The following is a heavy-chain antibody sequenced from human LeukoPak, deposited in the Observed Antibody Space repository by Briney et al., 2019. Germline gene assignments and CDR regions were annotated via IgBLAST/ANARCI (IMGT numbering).Heavy chain of an antibody. D-gene: IGHD2-2*01. CDR3: ARQYCSSTSCYEIDY. V-gene: IGHV3-30*04. CDR2: ISYDGSNK. Sequence: GRSLRLSCAASGFTFSSYAMHWVRQAPGKGLEWVAVISYDGSNKYYADSVKGRFTISRDNSKNTLYLQMNSLRAEDTAVYYCARQYCSSTSCYEIDYWGQGTLVTVSS. CDR1: GFTFSSYA. J-gene: IGHJ4*02.